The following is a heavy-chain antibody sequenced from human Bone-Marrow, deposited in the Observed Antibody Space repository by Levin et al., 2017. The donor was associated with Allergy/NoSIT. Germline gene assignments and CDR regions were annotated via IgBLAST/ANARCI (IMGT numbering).Heavy chain of an antibody. V-gene: IGHV3-15*01. D-gene: IGHD2-2*01. CDR2: IKSKTDGGTT. CDR1: GFTFSNAW. CDR3: GCYCSSTSCADY. J-gene: IGHJ4*02. Sequence: GGSLRLSCAASGFTFSNAWMSWVRQAPGKGLEWVGRIKSKTDGGTTDYAAPVKGRFTISRDDSKNTLYLQMNSLKTEDTAVYYCGCYCSSTSCADYWGQGTLVTVSS.